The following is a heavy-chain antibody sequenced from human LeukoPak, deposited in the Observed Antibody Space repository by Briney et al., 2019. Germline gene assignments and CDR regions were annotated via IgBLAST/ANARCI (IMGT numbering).Heavy chain of an antibody. CDR1: GGSISSGSYY. Sequence: KTSQTLSLTCTVSGGSISSGSYYWSWIRQPAGKGLEWIGRIYTSGSTNYNPSLKSRVTISVDTSKNQFSLKLSSVTAADTAVYYCARALRLRGIDYWGQGTLVTVSS. J-gene: IGHJ4*02. CDR3: ARALRLRGIDY. V-gene: IGHV4-61*02. CDR2: IYTSGST. D-gene: IGHD5-12*01.